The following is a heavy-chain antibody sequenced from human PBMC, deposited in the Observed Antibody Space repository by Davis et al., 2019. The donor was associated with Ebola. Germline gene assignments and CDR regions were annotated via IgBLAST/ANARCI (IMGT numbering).Heavy chain of an antibody. CDR3: VQYYFDY. CDR2: ISAGGAST. CDR1: GFTFSSYS. Sequence: PGGSLRLSCAASGFTFSSYSMNWVRQAPGKGLEWVSAISAGGASTYYADSVKGRFTISRDNSKNTLYLQMNSLRAEDTAVYYCVQYYFDYWGQGTLVTVSS. V-gene: IGHV3-23*01. J-gene: IGHJ4*01.